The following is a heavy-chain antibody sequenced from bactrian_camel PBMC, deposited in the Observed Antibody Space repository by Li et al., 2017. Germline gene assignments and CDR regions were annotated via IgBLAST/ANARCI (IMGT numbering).Heavy chain of an antibody. D-gene: IGHD1*01. V-gene: IGHV3S40*01. J-gene: IGHJ4*01. CDR2: IYTGGGST. CDR3: AAVRACPTLSLRSDTYYY. CDR1: GITFSRHD. Sequence: VQLVESGGGLVQPGESLRLSCVASGITFSRHDMSWVRQAPGKEREGVAAIYTGGGSTYYADSVKGRFTIAQDNAKNTLYLQMNSLKPEDTATYYCAAVRACPTLSLRSDTYYYWGQGTQVTVS.